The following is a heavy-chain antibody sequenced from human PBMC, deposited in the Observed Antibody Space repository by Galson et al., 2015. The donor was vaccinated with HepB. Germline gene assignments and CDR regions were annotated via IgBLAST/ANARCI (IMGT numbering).Heavy chain of an antibody. D-gene: IGHD2-2*01. Sequence: SVKVSCKASGGSFSSYALTWVRQAPGQGLEWVGRIIPMFHRVNYAQRFQGRVTISADKSTSTTFMELSNLRSEDTAVYYCARVSGQGRIVVVPGALADSFYYYMDVWGKGTTVTVSS. J-gene: IGHJ6*03. CDR1: GGSFSSYA. CDR3: ARVSGQGRIVVVPGALADSFYYYMDV. CDR2: IIPMFHRV. V-gene: IGHV1-69*06.